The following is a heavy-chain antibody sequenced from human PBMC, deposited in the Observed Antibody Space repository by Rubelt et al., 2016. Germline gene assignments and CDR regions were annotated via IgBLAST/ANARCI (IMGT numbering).Heavy chain of an antibody. J-gene: IGHJ4*02. D-gene: IGHD4-17*01. CDR1: GFTFSSYA. Sequence: EVQLVESGGGLVQPGGSLRLSCAASGFTFSSYAMSWVRQAPGKGLEWVSAISGSGGSTYYADSVKGRFTTSRDHCKNRRYLQMNRLRAEDTVVYYCAKAQMGRTTVTIQDYWGQGTLVTVSS. V-gene: IGHV3-23*04. CDR3: AKAQMGRTTVTIQDY. CDR2: ISGSGGST.